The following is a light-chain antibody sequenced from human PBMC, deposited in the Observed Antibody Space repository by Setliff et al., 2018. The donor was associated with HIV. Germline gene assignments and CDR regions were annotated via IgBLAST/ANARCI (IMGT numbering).Light chain of an antibody. J-gene: IGLJ1*01. Sequence: APAPPASVPGSPGQSITMSCTGTSSDVGGYNYVSWYQQHPGKAPKLIIYEVSNRPSGVSNRFSGSKSGNTASLTISGLQAEDEADYYCSSYTSIYTYVFGTGTKVTVL. CDR1: SSDVGGYNY. CDR3: SSYTSIYTYV. CDR2: EVS. V-gene: IGLV2-14*01.